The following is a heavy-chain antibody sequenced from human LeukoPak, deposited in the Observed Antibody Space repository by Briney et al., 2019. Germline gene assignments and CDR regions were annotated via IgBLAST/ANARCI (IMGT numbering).Heavy chain of an antibody. D-gene: IGHD4-23*01. V-gene: IGHV3-66*02. CDR1: GFTVSSNY. CDR3: AREPTTVVTRGWNYYFDY. J-gene: IGHJ4*02. Sequence: GGSLRLSCAASGFTVSSNYMSWVRQAPGKGLEGVSVIYSGGSTYYADSVKGRFTISRDNSKNTLYLQMNSLRAEDTAVYYCAREPTTVVTRGWNYYFDYWGQGTLVTVSS. CDR2: IYSGGST.